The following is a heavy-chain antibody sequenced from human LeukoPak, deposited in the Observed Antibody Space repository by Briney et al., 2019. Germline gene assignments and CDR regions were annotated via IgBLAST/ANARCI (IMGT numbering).Heavy chain of an antibody. V-gene: IGHV3-30*01. CDR1: GFTFSSYA. Sequence: GGSLRLSCAASGFTFSSYAMHWVRQAPGKGLEWVAVISYDGSNKYYADSVKGRFTISRDNSKNTLYLQMNSLRAEDTAVYYCARERSVLLSPSLYYYYMDVWGKGTTVTVSS. D-gene: IGHD2/OR15-2a*01. CDR2: ISYDGSNK. CDR3: ARERSVLLSPSLYYYYMDV. J-gene: IGHJ6*03.